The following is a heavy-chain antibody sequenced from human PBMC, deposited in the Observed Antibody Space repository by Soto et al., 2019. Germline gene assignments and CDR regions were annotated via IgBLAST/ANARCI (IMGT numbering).Heavy chain of an antibody. V-gene: IGHV3-23*01. CDR1: GFTFSSYA. Sequence: GGSLRLSCAASGFTFSSYAMSWVRQAPGKGLEWVSAISGSGGSTYYADSVKGRFTISRDNSKNTLYLQMKSLRAEDTAVYYCAKARYSSTRYYGMDVWGPGTTVTVYS. CDR3: AKARYSSTRYYGMDV. D-gene: IGHD6-13*01. CDR2: ISGSGGST. J-gene: IGHJ6*02.